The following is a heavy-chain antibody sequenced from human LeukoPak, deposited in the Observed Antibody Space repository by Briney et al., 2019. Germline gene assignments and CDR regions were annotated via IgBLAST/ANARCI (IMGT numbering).Heavy chain of an antibody. D-gene: IGHD6-19*01. V-gene: IGHV3-74*01. J-gene: IGHJ4*02. CDR2: INSDGSIT. CDR3: ARVGTVAGTGYFDY. CDR1: GLTLRSYW. Sequence: GGSLRLSCAASGLTLRSYWMHWVRQAPGKGLVWVSRINSDGSITSYAHSVKGRFTIARDNAKNTLYLQMNSLRAEDTAVFYCARVGTVAGTGYFDYWGQGTLVTVSS.